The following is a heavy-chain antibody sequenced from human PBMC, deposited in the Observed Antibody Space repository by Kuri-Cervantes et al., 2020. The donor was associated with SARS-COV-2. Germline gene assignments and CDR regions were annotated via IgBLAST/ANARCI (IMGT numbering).Heavy chain of an antibody. CDR2: ISANGATT. CDR1: GFTFSRYA. Sequence: GGSLRLSCAASGFTFSRYAMSWVRQAPGKGLEWVSAISANGATTYYADSVRGRFIITRDNSKNMVYLQMNSLRAEDTAVYYCAREPSGDGDYYYYYGMDVWGQGTTVTVSS. D-gene: IGHD3-10*01. J-gene: IGHJ6*02. CDR3: AREPSGDGDYYYYYGMDV. V-gene: IGHV3-23*01.